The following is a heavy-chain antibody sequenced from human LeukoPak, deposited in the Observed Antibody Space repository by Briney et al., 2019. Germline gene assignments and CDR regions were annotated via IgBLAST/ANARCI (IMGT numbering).Heavy chain of an antibody. CDR1: GGSFSGYY. Sequence: SETLSLTCAVYGGSFSGYYWSWVRQPPGKGLEWIGEINHSGSTNYNPSLKSRVTISVDTSKNQFSLKLSSVTAADTAVYYCARGSYCGGDCYPRPFDYWGQGTLVTVSS. V-gene: IGHV4-34*01. D-gene: IGHD2-21*02. CDR2: INHSGST. CDR3: ARGSYCGGDCYPRPFDY. J-gene: IGHJ4*02.